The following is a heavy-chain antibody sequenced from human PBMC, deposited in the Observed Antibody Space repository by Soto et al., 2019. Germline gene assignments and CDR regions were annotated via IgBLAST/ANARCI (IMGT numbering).Heavy chain of an antibody. CDR3: ASHYFDSWTGQYTGVFDFDF. J-gene: IGHJ4*02. D-gene: IGHD3-9*01. CDR2: MYHRGNT. Sequence: KPSEKVSLTCIVSGGSNLSSTHYWAWIRQPPGEGLEWIGSMYHRGNTYYTPSLNSRVTISVDTSKNQFSLKLSSVTAADTALYFCASHYFDSWTGQYTGVFDFDFWGQGALVTVSS. CDR1: GGSNLSSTHY. V-gene: IGHV4-39*01.